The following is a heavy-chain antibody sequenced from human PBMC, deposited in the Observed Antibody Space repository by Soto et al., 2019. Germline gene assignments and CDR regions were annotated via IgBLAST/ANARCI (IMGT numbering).Heavy chain of an antibody. CDR1: GGTFSSYT. D-gene: IGHD5-18*01. Sequence: QVQLVQSGAEVKKPGSSVKVSCKASGGTFSSYTISWVRQAPGQGLEWMGRIIPILGIANYAQKFQGRVTIXXEXSXXTAYMELSSLRSEDTAVYYCARDAVEYSYGRETVFWGQGTLVTVSS. J-gene: IGHJ4*02. CDR3: ARDAVEYSYGRETVF. V-gene: IGHV1-69*08. CDR2: IIPILGIA.